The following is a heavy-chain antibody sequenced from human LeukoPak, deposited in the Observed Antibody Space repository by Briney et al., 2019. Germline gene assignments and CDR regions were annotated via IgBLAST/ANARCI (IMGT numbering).Heavy chain of an antibody. CDR3: ATKGILTGYSKHYYYYGMDV. CDR2: MNPNSGNT. J-gene: IGHJ6*02. V-gene: IGHV1-8*01. Sequence: ASVKVSCKASGYTFTSYDINWVRQATGQGLEWMGWMNPNSGNTGYAQKFQGRVTMTRNTSTSTAYMELSSLRSEDTAVYYCATKGILTGYSKHYYYYGMDVWGQGTTVTVSS. CDR1: GYTFTSYD. D-gene: IGHD3-9*01.